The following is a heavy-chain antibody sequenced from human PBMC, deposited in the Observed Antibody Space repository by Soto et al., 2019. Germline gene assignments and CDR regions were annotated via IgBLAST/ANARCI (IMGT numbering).Heavy chain of an antibody. CDR1: GDSFIDYW. Sequence: PGESLKISCKGSGDSFIDYWIGWVRQVPGKGLEWMGVIYPGDSDTRYSPSFQGQVTISADKSISTAYLQWSSLKASDTAMYYCARMYYYDSSGGFDYWGQGTLVTVSS. CDR3: ARMYYYDSSGGFDY. J-gene: IGHJ4*02. V-gene: IGHV5-51*01. CDR2: IYPGDSDT. D-gene: IGHD3-22*01.